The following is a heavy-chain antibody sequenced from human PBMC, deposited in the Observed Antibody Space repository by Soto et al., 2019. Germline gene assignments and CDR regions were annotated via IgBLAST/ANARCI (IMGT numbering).Heavy chain of an antibody. CDR1: GFPFSWAG. CDR3: ARGLNKAAGGAFDV. D-gene: IGHD3-16*01. J-gene: IGHJ6*02. V-gene: IGHV3-33*01. Sequence: QVQLVQSGGGAVLPGNSLRLSCAASGFPFSWAGMHWLRQTPGKGLEWVAVVSGDGRDIDYAESVRGRFSISRDNPKSTLYLQMNNLGVEDTAIYYCARGLNKAAGGAFDVWGQGTTVIVSS. CDR2: VSGDGRDI.